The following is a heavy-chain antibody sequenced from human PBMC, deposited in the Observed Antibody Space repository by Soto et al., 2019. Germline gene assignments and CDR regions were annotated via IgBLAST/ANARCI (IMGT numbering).Heavy chain of an antibody. CDR3: ARGPVTQTSFIDH. CDR2: ISYDGGSQ. V-gene: IGHV3-30-3*01. CDR1: GFTFSSYP. D-gene: IGHD4-4*01. Sequence: LRLSCEASGFTFSSYPMHWVRQAPGKGLEWVTVISYDGGSQYYADSVKGRFTISRDNSKDTLYLQMHSLRSDDTAVYFCARGPVTQTSFIDHWGQGTLVTVSS. J-gene: IGHJ4*02.